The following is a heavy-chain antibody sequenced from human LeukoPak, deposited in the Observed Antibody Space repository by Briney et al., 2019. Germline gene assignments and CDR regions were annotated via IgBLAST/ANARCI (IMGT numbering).Heavy chain of an antibody. CDR2: MNIDGSEK. D-gene: IGHD1-26*01. V-gene: IGHV3-7*01. Sequence: GGSLRLSCAASGFTFSSYWMSWVRQAPGKRPEWVANMNIDGSEKYYADSVKGRFSISRDNARNSVYLQMASLRVEDTAFYYCARDPVEWELLLDYWGQGTLVTVSS. CDR3: ARDPVEWELLLDY. CDR1: GFTFSSYW. J-gene: IGHJ4*02.